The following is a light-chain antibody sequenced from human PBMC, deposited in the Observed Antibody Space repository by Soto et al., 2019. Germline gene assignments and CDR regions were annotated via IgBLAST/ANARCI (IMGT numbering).Light chain of an antibody. CDR2: DVS. CDR1: SSDVGGYNY. Sequence: LTQPRSVSGSPGQSVTISCTGTSSDVGGYNYVSWYQQHPGKAPKLMIYDVSKRPSGVPDRFSGSKSGNTASLTISGLQAEDEADYYCCSYAGIYSYVFGTGTKVTVL. V-gene: IGLV2-11*01. J-gene: IGLJ1*01. CDR3: CSYAGIYSYV.